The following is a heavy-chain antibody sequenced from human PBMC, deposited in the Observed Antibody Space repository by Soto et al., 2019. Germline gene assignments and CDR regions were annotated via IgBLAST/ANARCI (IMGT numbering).Heavy chain of an antibody. V-gene: IGHV1-18*01. Sequence: ASVKVTCKASGYSFTNYGITSVRHAPGQGLEWMGWISAYNGNTNYAQKLQGRVTIPTDTSTSTAYMELRSLRSDDTAVYYCARGGVMATIRYYYYYDMDVWGKGTTVTVSS. D-gene: IGHD5-12*01. J-gene: IGHJ6*03. CDR3: ARGGVMATIRYYYYYDMDV. CDR1: GYSFTNYG. CDR2: ISAYNGNT.